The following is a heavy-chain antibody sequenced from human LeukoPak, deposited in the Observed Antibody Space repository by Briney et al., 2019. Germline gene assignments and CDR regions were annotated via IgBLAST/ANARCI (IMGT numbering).Heavy chain of an antibody. CDR1: GGSASSGRCY. V-gene: IGHV4-61*01. CDR2: YYYSGST. J-gene: IGHJ4*02. Sequence: PSETLSLTCTVSGGSASSGRCYWSWIRQPPGKGLEWIGYYYYSGSTNYNPSLKTRVTISIDTSKNQFSLKVSSVTAADTAVYYCARKTTGDQGSYFDYWGQGTLVTVSS. D-gene: IGHD1-1*01. CDR3: ARKTTGDQGSYFDY.